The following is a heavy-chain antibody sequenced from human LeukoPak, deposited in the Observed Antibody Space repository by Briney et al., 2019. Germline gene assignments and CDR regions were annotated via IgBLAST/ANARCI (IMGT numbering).Heavy chain of an antibody. CDR3: TPQATTVTYGPLFGY. V-gene: IGHV3-15*01. CDR2: IKSKTDGGTT. J-gene: IGHJ4*02. CDR1: GFTFSNAW. Sequence: GGSLRLSCAASGFTFSNAWMSWVRQDPGKGLGWVGRIKSKTDGGTTDYAAPVKGRFTISRDDSKNTLYLQMNSLKTEDTAVYYCTPQATTVTYGPLFGYWGQGTLVTVSS. D-gene: IGHD4-17*01.